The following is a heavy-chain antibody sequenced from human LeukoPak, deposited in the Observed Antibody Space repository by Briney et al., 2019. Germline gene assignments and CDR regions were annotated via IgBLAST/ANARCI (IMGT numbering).Heavy chain of an antibody. J-gene: IGHJ4*02. CDR2: ISGSGGNT. CDR3: AKTPDGYSSGPYPGWPIES. D-gene: IGHD2-15*01. Sequence: GGSLRLSCAASGFTFRSYAIYWVRQAPGKGLGWVSGISGSGGNTYFADSVKGRFTISRGNSKNTVFLQMDSLRDEDTAVYYCAKTPDGYSSGPYPGWPIESWGQGNLVTVSS. V-gene: IGHV3-23*01. CDR1: GFTFRSYA.